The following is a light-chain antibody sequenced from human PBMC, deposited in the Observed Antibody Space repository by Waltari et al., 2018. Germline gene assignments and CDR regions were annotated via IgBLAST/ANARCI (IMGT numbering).Light chain of an antibody. J-gene: IGKJ2*01. CDR2: TAS. CDR1: QGISSR. Sequence: DIQMTQSPSFVSASVGDRVTITCRASQGISSRLAWYQQKPGKAPKLLIYTASTLQSGVPSRFSGSGSGTEFTLIITTLQPEDFATYFCLQAYSFPWTFGQGTKLEIK. CDR3: LQAYSFPWT. V-gene: IGKV1-12*02.